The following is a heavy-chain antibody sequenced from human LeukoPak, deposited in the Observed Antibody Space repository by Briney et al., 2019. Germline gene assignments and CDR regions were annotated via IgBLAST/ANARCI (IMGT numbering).Heavy chain of an antibody. CDR1: GFTFTTYV. J-gene: IGHJ3*02. CDR2: ISYDGSHK. CDR3: AKAADPAIAPPLFDVFNI. Sequence: GGSLRLSCAASGFTFTTYVIHWVRQAPGKGLEWVAVISYDGSHKYYGDSVKGRFTISRDNSKNTLYLQMNSLRVEDTAVYHGAKAADPAIAPPLFDVFNIGAQGTMVTVSS. V-gene: IGHV3-30*18. D-gene: IGHD5-18*01.